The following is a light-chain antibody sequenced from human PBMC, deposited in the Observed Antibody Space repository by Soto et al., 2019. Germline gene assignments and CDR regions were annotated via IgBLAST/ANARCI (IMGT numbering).Light chain of an antibody. Sequence: QSALTQPASVSGSPGQSITISCTGTSSDVGGYNYVSWYQQHPGKAPKLMIYEVSNRPSGVSNRFSGSKSGNTASLTISGLQAEDEADYYCLLFFSGAPVFGLGTKLTVL. CDR3: LLFFSGAPV. CDR1: SSDVGGYNY. J-gene: IGLJ1*01. V-gene: IGLV2-14*01. CDR2: EVS.